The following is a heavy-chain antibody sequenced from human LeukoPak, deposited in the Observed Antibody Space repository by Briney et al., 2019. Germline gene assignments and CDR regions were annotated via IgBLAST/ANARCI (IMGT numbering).Heavy chain of an antibody. D-gene: IGHD6-25*01. CDR1: GGSISSYY. J-gene: IGHJ4*02. CDR3: ATKRADYFDY. Sequence: SETLSLTCSVSGGSISSYYWSWIRQPPGKGLEWIGYIYYSGSTNCNPSLKSRVTISVDTSKNQFSLKLSSVTAADTAVYYCATKRADYFDYWGQGTLVTVSS. V-gene: IGHV4-59*01. CDR2: IYYSGST.